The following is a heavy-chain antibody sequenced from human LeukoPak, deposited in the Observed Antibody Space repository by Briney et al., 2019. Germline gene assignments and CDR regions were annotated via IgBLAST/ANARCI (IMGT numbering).Heavy chain of an antibody. CDR3: ARDLWNFYDDSGYNRDFDS. D-gene: IGHD3-22*01. CDR2: IGTYGGDT. Sequence: GASVKVSCKATSRISWVRQARGQGLEWMGWIGTYGGDTYYAQKFQGRTTVTTDTSTSTVFIELRNLRSDDTAVYYCARDLWNFYDDSGYNRDFDSWGQGTLVTVSS. CDR1: TSR. J-gene: IGHJ5*01. V-gene: IGHV1-18*01.